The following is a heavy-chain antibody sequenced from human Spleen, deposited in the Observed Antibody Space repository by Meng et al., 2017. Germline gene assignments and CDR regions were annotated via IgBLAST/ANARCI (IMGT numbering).Heavy chain of an antibody. J-gene: IGHJ6*02. V-gene: IGHV1-18*01. CDR2: ISAYNGNT. D-gene: IGHD3-9*01. CDR1: GYPFTSYG. Sequence: VQVVQFGAEVKKPGASVKVSCKASGYPFTSYGISWVRQAPGQGLEWMGWISAYNGNTNYAQKLQGRVTMTTDTSTSTAYMELRSLRSDDTAVYYCARRYFEKRASGGMDVWGQGTTVTVSS. CDR3: ARRYFEKRASGGMDV.